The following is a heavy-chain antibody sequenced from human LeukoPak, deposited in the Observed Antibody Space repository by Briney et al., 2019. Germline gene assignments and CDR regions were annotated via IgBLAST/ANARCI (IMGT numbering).Heavy chain of an antibody. V-gene: IGHV3-64D*06. CDR2: IIGDGGST. CDR3: AKAWLADRYSSPFDS. D-gene: IGHD6-13*01. J-gene: IGHJ5*01. Sequence: PGGSLRLSCSASGFTFSNYAMHWVRQAPGKGLEYVSAIIGDGGSTYYTDSVKGRFTISRDNSKNTLYLQMSSLRPEDTAVYYCAKAWLADRYSSPFDSCGQGTLVTVSS. CDR1: GFTFSNYA.